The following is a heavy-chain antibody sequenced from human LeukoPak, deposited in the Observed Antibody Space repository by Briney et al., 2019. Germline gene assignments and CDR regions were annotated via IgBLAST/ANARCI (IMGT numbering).Heavy chain of an antibody. V-gene: IGHV2-5*01. D-gene: IGHD1-1*01. J-gene: IGHJ5*02. CDR3: ARRLKTGTTNCFDP. CDR2: IYWNDDK. CDR1: GFSLSTSGVG. Sequence: SGPALVKPTQTLTLTCTFSGFSLSTSGVGVGWIRQPPGKALEWLAVIYWNDDKGYSPSLRSRLTIAKDTSKNQVVLTMTNMDPVDTATYYCARRLKTGTTNCFDPWGQGTLVTVSS.